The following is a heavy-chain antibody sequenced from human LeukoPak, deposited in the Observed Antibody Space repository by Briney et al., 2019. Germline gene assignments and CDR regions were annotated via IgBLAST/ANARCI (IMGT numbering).Heavy chain of an antibody. CDR2: INPNSGGT. J-gene: IGHJ4*02. CDR3: ARGSLRYFDWFGGY. Sequence: ASVKVSCKASGYTFTGYYMHWVRQAPGQGLEWMGWINPNSGGTNYAQKLQGRVTMTRDTSISTAYMELSRLRSDDTAVYYCARGSLRYFDWFGGYWGQGTLVTVSS. CDR1: GYTFTGYY. D-gene: IGHD3-9*01. V-gene: IGHV1-2*02.